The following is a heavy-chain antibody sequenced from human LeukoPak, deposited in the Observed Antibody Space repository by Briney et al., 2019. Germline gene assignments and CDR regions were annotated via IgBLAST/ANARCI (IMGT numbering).Heavy chain of an antibody. Sequence: PSETLSLTCTVSGGSISSGSYYWSWIRQPAGKGLEWIGRIYTSGSTNYNPSLKSRVTISVDTSKNQFSLKLSSVTAADTAVYYCARDFPPPGVSSSWLNWFDPWGQGTLVTVSS. J-gene: IGHJ5*02. CDR1: GGSISSGSYY. CDR3: ARDFPPPGVSSSWLNWFDP. D-gene: IGHD6-13*01. V-gene: IGHV4-61*02. CDR2: IYTSGST.